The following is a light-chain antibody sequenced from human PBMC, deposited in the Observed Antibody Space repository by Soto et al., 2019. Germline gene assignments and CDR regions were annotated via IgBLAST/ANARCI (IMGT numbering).Light chain of an antibody. V-gene: IGLV2-23*01. CDR1: SSDVGSSDL. Sequence: QSVLTQPASVSGSPGQSITIPCTGISSDVGSSDLVSWYQQHPGRAPKLMIYEASKRPSGVSNRFSGCKSGNTASLTISGGQAEDEADYYCCSYSGSITWVFGGGTKVTVL. CDR3: CSYSGSITWV. J-gene: IGLJ3*02. CDR2: EAS.